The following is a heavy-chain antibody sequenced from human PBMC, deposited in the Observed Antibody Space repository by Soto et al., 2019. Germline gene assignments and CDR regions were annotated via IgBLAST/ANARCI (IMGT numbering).Heavy chain of an antibody. V-gene: IGHV4-39*07. CDR2: IYYSGST. D-gene: IGHD1-7*01. CDR1: GGSISSSSYY. Sequence: SETLSLTCTVSGGSISSSSYYWGWIRQPPGKGLEWIGSIYYSGSTYYNPSLKSRVTISVDTSKNQFSLKLSSVTAADTAVYYCAREVRTGTTRYYYYYGMDVWGQGTTVTVSS. CDR3: AREVRTGTTRYYYYYGMDV. J-gene: IGHJ6*02.